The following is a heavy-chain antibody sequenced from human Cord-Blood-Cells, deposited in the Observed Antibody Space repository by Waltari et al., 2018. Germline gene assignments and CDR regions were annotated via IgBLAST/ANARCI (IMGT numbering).Heavy chain of an antibody. J-gene: IGHJ3*02. CDR1: GGTFSSYA. CDR2: IIPHRGTA. V-gene: IGHV1-69*01. CDR3: AGLGYEAVDI. D-gene: IGHD7-27*01. Sequence: QVPLVQSGAEVKKPGSSVKVSCKASGGTFSSYAISWVRQAPGQGLEWMGGIIPHRGTANYAQKFQGRVTITADESTSTAYMELSSLRSEDTAVYYWAGLGYEAVDIWGQGTMVTVSS.